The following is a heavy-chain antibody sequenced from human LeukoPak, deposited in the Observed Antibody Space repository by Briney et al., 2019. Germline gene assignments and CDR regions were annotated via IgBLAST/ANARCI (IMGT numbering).Heavy chain of an antibody. CDR2: IYYSGST. CDR1: GGSISSSSYY. J-gene: IGHJ4*02. D-gene: IGHD3-3*01. Sequence: PSETLSLTCTVSGGSISSSSYYWGWIRQPPGKGLEWIGSIYYSGSTYCNPSLKSRVTISVDTSKNQFSLKLSSVTAADTAVYCCARDSYDFWSGTKDYWGQGTLVTVSS. V-gene: IGHV4-39*02. CDR3: ARDSYDFWSGTKDY.